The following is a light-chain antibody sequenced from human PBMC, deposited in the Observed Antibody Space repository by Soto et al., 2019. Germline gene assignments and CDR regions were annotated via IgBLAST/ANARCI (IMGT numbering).Light chain of an antibody. V-gene: IGLV1-44*01. CDR2: DSN. CDR3: CAYAGTYTDV. CDR1: SSNIGGNP. Sequence: QSVLTQSPSASGTPGQRVTISCSGGSSNIGGNPVDWYQQFPGTAPTLLIFDSNQRPSGLPDRFAGSKSGNTASLTISGLQAEDEAEYYCCAYAGTYTDVFGTGTKLTVL. J-gene: IGLJ1*01.